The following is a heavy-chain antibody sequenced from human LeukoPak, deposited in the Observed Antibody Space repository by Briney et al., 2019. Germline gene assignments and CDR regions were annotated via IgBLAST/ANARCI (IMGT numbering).Heavy chain of an antibody. CDR1: GFTFRTYS. Sequence: PGGSLRLSCAASGFTFRTYSMNWVRQAPGKGREWVSYISSSSSNIHYADSVRGRFTISRDNAKNSLYLQINSTRDEDTAVYYCARAFYGDYGMDVWGQGTTVTVSS. CDR3: ARAFYGDYGMDV. V-gene: IGHV3-48*02. CDR2: ISSSSSNI. D-gene: IGHD4-17*01. J-gene: IGHJ6*02.